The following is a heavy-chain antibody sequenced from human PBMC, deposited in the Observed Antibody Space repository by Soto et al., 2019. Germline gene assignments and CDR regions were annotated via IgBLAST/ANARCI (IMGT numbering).Heavy chain of an antibody. D-gene: IGHD6-13*01. CDR2: IYYSGST. V-gene: IGHV4-39*01. CDR1: GGSISSSSYY. CDR3: ARAGFVAAAKSGDYNYYYYYMDV. J-gene: IGHJ6*03. Sequence: SETLSLTCTVSGGSISSSSYYWGWIRQPPGKGLEWIGSIYYSGSTYYNPSLKSRVTISVDTSKNQFSLKLSSVPAADTAVYYWARAGFVAAAKSGDYNYYYYYMDVWGKGTTVTVSS.